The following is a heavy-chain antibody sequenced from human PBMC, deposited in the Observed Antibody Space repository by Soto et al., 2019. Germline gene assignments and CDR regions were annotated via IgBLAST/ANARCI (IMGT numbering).Heavy chain of an antibody. Sequence: PSETLSHTCTVSGGSISSGGYYWSWIRQHPGKGLEWVGYSYYTGSSYYNPSLKSRVTISVDASKNQLSLRLASVTAADTAVYYCARDLRGYSRYDYLDYWGQGIPVTVSS. CDR1: GGSISSGGYY. J-gene: IGHJ4*02. D-gene: IGHD5-12*01. CDR2: SYYTGSS. V-gene: IGHV4-31*03. CDR3: ARDLRGYSRYDYLDY.